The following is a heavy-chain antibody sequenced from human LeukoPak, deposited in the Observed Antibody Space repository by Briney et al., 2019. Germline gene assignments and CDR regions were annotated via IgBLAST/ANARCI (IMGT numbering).Heavy chain of an antibody. V-gene: IGHV1-18*01. Sequence: ASVKVSCKASGYTFTSYGISWVRQAPGQGLEWMGWISAYNGNTNYAQKLQGRVTMTTDTSTSTAYMELRSLRSDDTAVYYCARGPESSIAVDDSGYWGQGTLVTVSS. CDR2: ISAYNGNT. CDR1: GYTFTSYG. CDR3: ARGPESSIAVDDSGY. D-gene: IGHD6-19*01. J-gene: IGHJ4*02.